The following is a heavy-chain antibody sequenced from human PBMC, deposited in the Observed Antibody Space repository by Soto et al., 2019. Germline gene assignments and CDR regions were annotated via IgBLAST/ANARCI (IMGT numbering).Heavy chain of an antibody. J-gene: IGHJ3*02. V-gene: IGHV3-23*01. D-gene: IGHD3-22*01. Sequence: GGSLRLSCAASGFTFSSYAMSWVRQAPGKGLEWVSAISGSGGSTYYADSVKGRFTISRDNSKNTLYLQMNSLRAEDTAVYYCAGTYYYDSSGYTLSPFGAFDIWGQGTMVTVSS. CDR3: AGTYYYDSSGYTLSPFGAFDI. CDR2: ISGSGGST. CDR1: GFTFSSYA.